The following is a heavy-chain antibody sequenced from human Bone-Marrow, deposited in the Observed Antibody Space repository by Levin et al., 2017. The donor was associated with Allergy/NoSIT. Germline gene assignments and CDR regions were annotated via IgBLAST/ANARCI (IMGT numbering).Heavy chain of an antibody. Sequence: SETLSLTCAVYGGSFSGYYWSWIRQPPGKGLEWIGEINHSGSTNYNPSLKSRVTISVDTSKNQFSLKLSSVTAADTAVYYCARSAVYYYDSSGYHRYFDYWGQGTLVTVSS. D-gene: IGHD3-22*01. CDR3: ARSAVYYYDSSGYHRYFDY. V-gene: IGHV4-34*01. CDR2: INHSGST. CDR1: GGSFSGYY. J-gene: IGHJ4*02.